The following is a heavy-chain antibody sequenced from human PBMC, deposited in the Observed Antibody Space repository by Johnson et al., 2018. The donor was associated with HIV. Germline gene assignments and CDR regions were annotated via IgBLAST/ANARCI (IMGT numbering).Heavy chain of an antibody. CDR3: ARAPEVRGVDAFDI. Sequence: VQLVESGGGLVQPGGSLRLSCAASGFTFSTYGMHWVRQAPGRGLEYVSAISSNGGSTYYANSVKGRFTISRDNSKNTLYLQMGSLRAEDMAVYYCARAPEVRGVDAFDIWGQGTMVTVSS. J-gene: IGHJ3*02. V-gene: IGHV3-64*01. D-gene: IGHD3-10*01. CDR1: GFTFSTYG. CDR2: ISSNGGST.